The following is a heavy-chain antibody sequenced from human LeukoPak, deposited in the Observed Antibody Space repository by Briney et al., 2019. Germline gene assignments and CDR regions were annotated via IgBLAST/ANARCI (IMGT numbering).Heavy chain of an antibody. Sequence: PSETLSLTGTVSGGSVSSSYWNWIRQPPGKGLEWIGFISYSGSTNYNPSLRHRVTISMDTSKNEFSLSLSSVTAADTAVYYCAREPAAPISYFDYWGQGALVTVSS. CDR2: ISYSGST. J-gene: IGHJ4*02. CDR3: AREPAAPISYFDY. D-gene: IGHD6-13*01. V-gene: IGHV4-59*02. CDR1: GGSVSSSY.